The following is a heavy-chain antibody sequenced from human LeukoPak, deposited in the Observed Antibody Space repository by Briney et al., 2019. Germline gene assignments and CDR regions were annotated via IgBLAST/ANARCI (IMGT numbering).Heavy chain of an antibody. CDR2: IWYDGSNK. V-gene: IGHV3-33*01. CDR3: ARDQHYYDSSAPDY. D-gene: IGHD3-22*01. J-gene: IGHJ4*02. CDR1: GFTFSSYG. Sequence: GGSLRLSCAGSGFTFSSYGMHWVRQAPGKGLEWVAAIWYDGSNKYYADSVKGRFTISRDNSKNTLYLQMNSLRAEDTAVYYCARDQHYYDSSAPDYWGQGTLVTVPS.